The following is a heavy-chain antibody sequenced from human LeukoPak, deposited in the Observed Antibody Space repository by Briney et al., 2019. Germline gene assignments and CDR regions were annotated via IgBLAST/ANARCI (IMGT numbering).Heavy chain of an antibody. D-gene: IGHD3-10*01. V-gene: IGHV1-46*01. CDR3: ARVGQWFASSYLDY. CDR1: GYTFTGYY. J-gene: IGHJ4*02. CDR2: INPGGGST. Sequence: GASVKVSCKASGYTFTGYYMHWVRQAPGQGLEWMGIINPGGGSTSYAQKFQGRVTMTRDMFTSTVYMELSSLRSEDTAVYYCARVGQWFASSYLDYWGQGTLVTVSS.